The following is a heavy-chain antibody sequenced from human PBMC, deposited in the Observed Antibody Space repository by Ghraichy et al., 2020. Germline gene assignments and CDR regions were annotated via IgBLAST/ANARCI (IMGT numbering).Heavy chain of an antibody. D-gene: IGHD6-13*01. V-gene: IGHV4-34*01. CDR2: INHSGST. CDR3: ARGISKRAAAGTSNYYYYMDV. Sequence: SETLSLTCAVYGGSFSGYYWSWIRQPPGKGLEWIGEINHSGSTNYNPSLKSRVTISVDTSKNQFSLKLSSVTAADTAVYYCARGISKRAAAGTSNYYYYMDVWGKGTTVTVSS. J-gene: IGHJ6*03. CDR1: GGSFSGYY.